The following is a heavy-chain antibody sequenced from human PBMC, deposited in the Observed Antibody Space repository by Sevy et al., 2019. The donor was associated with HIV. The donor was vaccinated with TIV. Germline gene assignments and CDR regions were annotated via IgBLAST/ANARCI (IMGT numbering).Heavy chain of an antibody. V-gene: IGHV3-23*01. J-gene: IGHJ4*02. Sequence: GGSLRLSCAASGFTFSSYAMSWVRQAPAKGLEWVSAISGSGGRTYYADSVKGRFTISRDNSKNTLNLQMNSLRAEDTAVYYCAKEDCTGGSCYGGFDSWGQGTLVTVSS. CDR2: ISGSGGRT. D-gene: IGHD2-15*01. CDR3: AKEDCTGGSCYGGFDS. CDR1: GFTFSSYA.